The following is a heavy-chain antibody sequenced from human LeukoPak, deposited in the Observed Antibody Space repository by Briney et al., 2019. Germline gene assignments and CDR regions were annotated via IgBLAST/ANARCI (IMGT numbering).Heavy chain of an antibody. CDR1: GFTFSSYG. J-gene: IGHJ4*02. D-gene: IGHD6-19*01. Sequence: GGSLRLSCAASGFTFSSYGMSWVRQAPGKGLEWVSAISDSGGATHYADSVKGRFTISRDNSKNTLYLQMNSLRVEDTAVYYCAKVSGWYFFEYWGQGTLVTVSS. CDR2: ISDSGGAT. CDR3: AKVSGWYFFEY. V-gene: IGHV3-23*01.